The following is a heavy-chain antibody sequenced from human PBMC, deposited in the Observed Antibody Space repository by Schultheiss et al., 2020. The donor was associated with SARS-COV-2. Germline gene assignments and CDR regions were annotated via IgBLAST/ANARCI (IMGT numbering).Heavy chain of an antibody. CDR1: GFTFDDYA. CDR2: ISWNSGSI. D-gene: IGHD3-22*01. CDR3: AKGGYYYDSSGYYALRSSSYAFDI. J-gene: IGHJ3*02. Sequence: GGSLRLSCAASGFTFDDYAMHWVRQAPGKGLEWVSGISWNSGSIGYADSVKGRFTISRDNAKNSLYLQMNSLRAEDTALYYCAKGGYYYDSSGYYALRSSSYAFDIWGQGTMVTVSS. V-gene: IGHV3-9*01.